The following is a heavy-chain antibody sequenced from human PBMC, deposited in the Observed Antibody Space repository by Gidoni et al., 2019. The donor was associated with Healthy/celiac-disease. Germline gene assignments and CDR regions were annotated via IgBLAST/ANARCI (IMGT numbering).Heavy chain of an antibody. CDR1: GDSVSSTSAA. J-gene: IGHJ6*02. V-gene: IGHV6-1*01. Sequence: QVQLQQSGPGLVKPSQTLSLTCAISGDSVSSTSAAWNWIRQSPSRGLEWLGRTYYRSKWYNDYAVSVKSRITINPDTSKNQFSLQLNSVTPEDTAVYYCARDHCSGGSCYSTFYYYGMDVWGQGTTVTVSS. CDR2: TYYRSKWYN. D-gene: IGHD2-15*01. CDR3: ARDHCSGGSCYSTFYYYGMDV.